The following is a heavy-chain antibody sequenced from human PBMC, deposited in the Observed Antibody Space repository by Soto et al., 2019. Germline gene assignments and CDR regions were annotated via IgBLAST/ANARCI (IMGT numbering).Heavy chain of an antibody. CDR1: GFTFSGSA. J-gene: IGHJ4*02. Sequence: GGSLRLSCAASGFTFSGSAMHWVRQASGKGLEWVGRIRSKANSYATAYAASVKGRFTISRDDSKNTAYLQMNSLKTEDTAVYYCNTDLIAVEGSDYWGQGTLVTVSS. CDR3: NTDLIAVEGSDY. D-gene: IGHD6-19*01. V-gene: IGHV3-73*01. CDR2: IRSKANSYAT.